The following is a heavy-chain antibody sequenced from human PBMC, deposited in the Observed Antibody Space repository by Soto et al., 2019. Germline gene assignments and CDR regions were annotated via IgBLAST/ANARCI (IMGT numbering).Heavy chain of an antibody. CDR2: ISSSSSTI. J-gene: IGHJ5*02. D-gene: IGHD2-2*01. Sequence: GGSLRLSCAASGFTFSSYSMNWVRQAPGKGLEWVSYISSSSSTIYYADSVKGRFTISRDNAKNSLYLQMNSLRAEDTAVYYCARDQGYCSSTSCLNWFDPWGQGTLVTVSS. CDR1: GFTFSSYS. CDR3: ARDQGYCSSTSCLNWFDP. V-gene: IGHV3-48*01.